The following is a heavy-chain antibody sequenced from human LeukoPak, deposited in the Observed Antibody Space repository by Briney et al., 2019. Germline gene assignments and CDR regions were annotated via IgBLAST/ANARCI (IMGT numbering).Heavy chain of an antibody. CDR3: ARAFRSGYYRGNWFDP. V-gene: IGHV1-8*03. Sequence: ASVKVSCKASGYTFTGYYMHWVRQAPGQGLEWMGWMNPNSGNTGYAQKFQGRVTITRNTSISTAYMELSSLRSEDTAVYYCARAFRSGYYRGNWFDPWGQGTLVTVSS. D-gene: IGHD3-3*01. CDR2: MNPNSGNT. CDR1: GYTFTGYY. J-gene: IGHJ5*02.